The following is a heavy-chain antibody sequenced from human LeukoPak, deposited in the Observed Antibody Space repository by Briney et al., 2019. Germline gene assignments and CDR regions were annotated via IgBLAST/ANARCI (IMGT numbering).Heavy chain of an antibody. J-gene: IGHJ4*02. CDR2: FDPEDGET. CDR3: ATGIFGVVKCFDY. V-gene: IGHV1-24*01. Sequence: ASVKVSCKVSGYPLTELSMHWVRQAPGKGLEWMGGFDPEDGETIYTQKFQGRVTMTEDTSTDTAYMELSSLSSEDTAVYYCATGIFGVVKCFDYWGQGTLVTVSS. CDR1: GYPLTELS. D-gene: IGHD3-3*01.